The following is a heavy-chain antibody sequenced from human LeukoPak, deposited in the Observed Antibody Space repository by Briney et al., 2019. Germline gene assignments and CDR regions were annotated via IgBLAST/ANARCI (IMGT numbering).Heavy chain of an antibody. CDR1: GFTFSDYY. Sequence: PGGSLRLSCAASGFTFSDYYMSWIRQAPGKGLEWVSYISSSSSYTNYADSVKGRFTISRDNAKNSLYLQMSSLRAEDTAVYYCARVDYDILTGRRVDAFDIWGQGTMVTVSS. CDR3: ARVDYDILTGRRVDAFDI. J-gene: IGHJ3*02. D-gene: IGHD3-9*01. V-gene: IGHV3-11*06. CDR2: ISSSSSYT.